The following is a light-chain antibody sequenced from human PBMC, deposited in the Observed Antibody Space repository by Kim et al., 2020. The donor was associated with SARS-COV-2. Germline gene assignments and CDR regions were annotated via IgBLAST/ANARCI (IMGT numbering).Light chain of an antibody. CDR3: QQFNSYPRT. Sequence: AYVGDRVTITCRASQGISSYLAWYQQKPGKAPNLLIYGASTLQSGVPSRFSGSGSGTEFTLTISSLQPEDFATYYCQQFNSYPRTFGGGTKVDIK. CDR1: QGISSY. CDR2: GAS. J-gene: IGKJ4*01. V-gene: IGKV1-9*01.